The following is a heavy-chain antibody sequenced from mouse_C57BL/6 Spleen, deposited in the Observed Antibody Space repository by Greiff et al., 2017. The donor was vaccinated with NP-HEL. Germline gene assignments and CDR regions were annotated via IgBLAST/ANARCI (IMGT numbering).Heavy chain of an antibody. D-gene: IGHD1-1*01. CDR2: INPGSGGT. CDR1: GYAFTNYL. V-gene: IGHV1-54*01. J-gene: IGHJ3*01. Sequence: VKLQESGAELVRPGTSVKVSCKASGYAFTNYLIEWVKQRPGQGLEWIGVINPGSGGTNYNEKFKGKATLTADKSSSTAYMQLSSLTSEDSAVYFCARGGYGSSPFAYWGQGTLVTVSA. CDR3: ARGGYGSSPFAY.